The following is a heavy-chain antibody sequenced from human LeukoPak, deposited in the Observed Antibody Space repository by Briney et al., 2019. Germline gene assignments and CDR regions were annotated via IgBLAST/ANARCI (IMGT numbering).Heavy chain of an antibody. D-gene: IGHD6-6*01. CDR1: GGTLSSYA. J-gene: IGHJ4*02. CDR3: ARDVLAARHPTYFDY. V-gene: IGHV1-69*05. Sequence: SVKVSCKASGGTLSSYAISWVRQAPGQGLEWMGGIIPIFGTANYAQKFQGRVTITTDESTSTAYMELSSLRSEDTAVYYCARDVLAARHPTYFDYWGQGTLVNVSS. CDR2: IIPIFGTA.